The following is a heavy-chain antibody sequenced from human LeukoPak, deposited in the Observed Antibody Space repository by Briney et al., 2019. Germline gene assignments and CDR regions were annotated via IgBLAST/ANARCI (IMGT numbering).Heavy chain of an antibody. Sequence: PSGTLSLTCAVSGGSISSNNWWGWVRPPPGKGLEGIGEIFHSGTTNYKSSLKSRVTMSVDKSKNQFSLEVTSVTAADTAVYYCATSGVVVRGVLEYRGQGILVTVSS. J-gene: IGHJ4*02. CDR3: ATSGVVVRGVLEY. CDR1: GGSISSNNW. V-gene: IGHV4-4*02. D-gene: IGHD3-10*01. CDR2: IFHSGTT.